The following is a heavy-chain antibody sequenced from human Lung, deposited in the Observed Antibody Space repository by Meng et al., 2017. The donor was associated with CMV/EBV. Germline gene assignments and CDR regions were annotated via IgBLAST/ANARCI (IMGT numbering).Heavy chain of an antibody. J-gene: IGHJ4*02. CDR3: ARRLWGFFDS. CDR2: VYYNGST. V-gene: IGHV4-39*02. D-gene: IGHD3-16*01. Sequence: GSLRLXSSVSAGSVSSTHYYWGWIRQPPGKGLEWIGHVYYNGSTYHNPSLKSRVTMSVDTSKNHFSLNVSSVTAADTAVYYCARRLWGFFDSWGQGTLVTVSS. CDR1: AGSVSSTHYY.